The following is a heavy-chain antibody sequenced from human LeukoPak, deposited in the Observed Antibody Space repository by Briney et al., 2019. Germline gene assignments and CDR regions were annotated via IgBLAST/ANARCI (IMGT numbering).Heavy chain of an antibody. CDR3: AKARVVAAGMDV. Sequence: GGSLRLSCAASGFTFSTYAMSWVRQAPGRGLEWVSVISGSGSSTYSADSVKGRFTISRDNSKNTLYLQMNSLRAEDTAVYYCAKARVVAAGMDVWGQGTTVTVSS. V-gene: IGHV3-23*01. J-gene: IGHJ6*02. CDR2: ISGSGSST. D-gene: IGHD2-15*01. CDR1: GFTFSTYA.